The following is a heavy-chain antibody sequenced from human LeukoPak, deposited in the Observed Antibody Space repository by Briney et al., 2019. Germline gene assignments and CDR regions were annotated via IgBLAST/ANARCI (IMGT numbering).Heavy chain of an antibody. Sequence: SVKVSCKASGGTFSSYAISWVRQAPGQGLEWMGGIIPIFGTANYAQKFQGRVTITADESTSTAYMELSSLRSEDTAVYYCARAASATYYFDYWGQGTLVTVSS. CDR3: ARAASATYYFDY. J-gene: IGHJ4*02. CDR1: GGTFSSYA. CDR2: IIPIFGTA. D-gene: IGHD6-25*01. V-gene: IGHV1-69*13.